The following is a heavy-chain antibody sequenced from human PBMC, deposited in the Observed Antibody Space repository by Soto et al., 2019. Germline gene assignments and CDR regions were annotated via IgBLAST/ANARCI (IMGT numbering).Heavy chain of an antibody. CDR1: GFPFDDYA. D-gene: IGHD3-10*01. CDR3: AKRDGDTGSFDYYYGMDV. CDR2: ISWNSGSI. Sequence: GGSLRLSCAASGFPFDDYAMHGVRQAPGKGLEWVSGISWNSGSIGYADSVKGRFTISRDNSKNTLYLQMKSLRAEDTAVYYCAKRDGDTGSFDYYYGMDVWGQGTTVTVSS. V-gene: IGHV3-9*01. J-gene: IGHJ6*02.